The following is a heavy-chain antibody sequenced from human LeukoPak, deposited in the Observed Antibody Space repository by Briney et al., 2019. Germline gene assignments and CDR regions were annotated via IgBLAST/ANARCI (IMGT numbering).Heavy chain of an antibody. Sequence: SETLSLTCAVSGGSISSYYWSWIRQPPGKGLEWIGYIYYSGSTNYNPSLKSRVTISVDTSKNQFSLKLSSVTAADTAVYYCASLYGSGTQRYYYYGMDVWGQGTTVTVSS. CDR1: GGSISSYY. J-gene: IGHJ6*02. CDR3: ASLYGSGTQRYYYYGMDV. CDR2: IYYSGST. V-gene: IGHV4-59*08. D-gene: IGHD3-10*01.